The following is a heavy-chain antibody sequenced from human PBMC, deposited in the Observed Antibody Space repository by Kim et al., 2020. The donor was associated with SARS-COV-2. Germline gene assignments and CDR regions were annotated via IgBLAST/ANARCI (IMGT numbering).Heavy chain of an antibody. V-gene: IGHV4-59*01. Sequence: SETLSLTCTVSGGSISSYYWSWIRQPPGKGLEWIGYIYYSGSTNYNPSLKSRVTISVDTSKNQFSLKLSSVTAADTAVYYCARLDWDRGYDAFDIWGQGTMVTVSS. CDR3: ARLDWDRGYDAFDI. CDR2: IYYSGST. CDR1: GGSISSYY. D-gene: IGHD3-9*01. J-gene: IGHJ3*02.